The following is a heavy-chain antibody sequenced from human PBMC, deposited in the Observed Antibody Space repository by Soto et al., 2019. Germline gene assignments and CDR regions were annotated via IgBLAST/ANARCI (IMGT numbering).Heavy chain of an antibody. V-gene: IGHV4-39*01. CDR3: ATPPPSSRDDIP. Sequence: SETLSLTCTVSGGSISSSSYYWGWIRQPPGKGLEWIGSIYYSGSTYYNPSLKSRVTISVDTSKNQFSLKLSSVTAADTAVYYCATPPPSSRDDIPWGQGTLVTVS. CDR1: GGSISSSSYY. D-gene: IGHD1-1*01. J-gene: IGHJ5*02. CDR2: IYYSGST.